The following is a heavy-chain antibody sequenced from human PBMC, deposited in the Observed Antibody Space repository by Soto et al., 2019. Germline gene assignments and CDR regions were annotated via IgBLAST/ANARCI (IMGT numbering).Heavy chain of an antibody. V-gene: IGHV4-34*01. CDR1: GGSFSGYY. CDR3: ARDSTGPDY. CDR2: INHSGST. J-gene: IGHJ4*02. Sequence: SETLSLTCAVYGGSFSGYYWSWIRQPPGKGLEWIGEINHSGSTNYNPSLKSRVTISVDTSKNQFSLKLSSVTAADTAVYYCARDSTGPDYWGQGTLVTVSS.